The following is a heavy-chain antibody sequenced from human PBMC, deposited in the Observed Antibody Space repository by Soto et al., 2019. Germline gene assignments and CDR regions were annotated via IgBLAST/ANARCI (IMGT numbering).Heavy chain of an antibody. CDR1: GFTFSTYA. CDR3: AKVISTSGSSL. V-gene: IGHV3-23*01. Sequence: EVQLLESGGCLVQPGGSLRLPCAASGFTFSTYAMTWVRQAPGKGLAWLSSISGSGSTYYADSVKGRFTISRDNSKNTLYLQMNSLRAEDTAVYYCAKVISTSGSSLWGRGTLVTVSS. CDR2: ISGSGST. D-gene: IGHD3-10*01. J-gene: IGHJ4*02.